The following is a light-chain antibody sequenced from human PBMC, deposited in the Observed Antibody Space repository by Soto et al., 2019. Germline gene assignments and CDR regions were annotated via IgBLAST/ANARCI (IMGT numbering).Light chain of an antibody. CDR2: EVT. CDR3: SSYERSTTVYVI. V-gene: IGLV2-14*01. Sequence: QSVLTQPASVSGSPGQSITISCTGTSSDVGGYNSVSWYQQYAGKAPKLMIYEVTNRPSGVSDRFSGSKSGNTASLTISGLQAEDEADYYCSSYERSTTVYVIFGGGTKLTVL. CDR1: SSDVGGYNS. J-gene: IGLJ2*01.